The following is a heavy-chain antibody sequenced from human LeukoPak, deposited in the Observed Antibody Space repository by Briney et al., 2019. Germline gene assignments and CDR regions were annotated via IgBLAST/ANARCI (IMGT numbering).Heavy chain of an antibody. CDR2: INAGNGNT. V-gene: IGHV1-3*01. CDR3: ARDGGYCSSTSCYSFDY. J-gene: IGHJ4*02. D-gene: IGHD2-2*01. Sequence: ASLKVSCKASGYTFTSYAMHWVRQAPGQRLEWMGWINAGNGNTKYSQKFQGRVTITRDTSASTAYMELSSLRSEDTAVYYCARDGGYCSSTSCYSFDYWGQGTLVTVSS. CDR1: GYTFTSYA.